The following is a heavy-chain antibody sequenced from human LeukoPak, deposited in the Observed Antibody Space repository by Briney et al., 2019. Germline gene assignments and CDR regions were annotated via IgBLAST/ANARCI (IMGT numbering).Heavy chain of an antibody. Sequence: ASVKVSCKASGYTFTDYFLHGVRQAPGQGLEGMGWINPNSGDSNHAQIFQGRVTLTRDTSSSTAYLELSGLKSDDSAVYYCAGEYCSGGTCRQAFDYWGQGTLVTVSS. CDR2: INPNSGDS. CDR1: GYTFTDYF. CDR3: AGEYCSGGTCRQAFDY. J-gene: IGHJ4*02. V-gene: IGHV1-2*02. D-gene: IGHD2-15*01.